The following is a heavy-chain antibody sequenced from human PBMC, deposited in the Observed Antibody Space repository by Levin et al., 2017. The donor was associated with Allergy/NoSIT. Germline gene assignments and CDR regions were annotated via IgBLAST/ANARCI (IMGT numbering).Heavy chain of an antibody. V-gene: IGHV3-74*01. CDR1: GFTFSNYW. CDR3: ARDSAMHYYYGLDV. Sequence: GGSLRLSCEISGFTFSNYWMHWVRQAPGKGLVWVSRINSDGSSTTYADSVTGRFTISRDNAKNTLYLQMKSLRAEDTAVYYCARDSAMHYYYGLDVWGQGTTVTISS. D-gene: IGHD2-2*01. CDR2: INSDGSST. J-gene: IGHJ6*02.